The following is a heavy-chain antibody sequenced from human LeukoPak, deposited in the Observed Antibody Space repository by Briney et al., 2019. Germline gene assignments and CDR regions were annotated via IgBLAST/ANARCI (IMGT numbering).Heavy chain of an antibody. CDR2: ISGSGGST. V-gene: IGHV3-23*01. CDR1: GFTFSSYA. D-gene: IGHD4-17*01. Sequence: GGSLRLSCAASGFTFSSYAMSWVRQAPGKGLEWVSAISGSGGSTYYADSVKGRFTISRDNSKNTLYLQMNSLRAEDTAVYYCARAPYGDYVGNWFDPWGQGTLVTVSS. CDR3: ARAPYGDYVGNWFDP. J-gene: IGHJ5*02.